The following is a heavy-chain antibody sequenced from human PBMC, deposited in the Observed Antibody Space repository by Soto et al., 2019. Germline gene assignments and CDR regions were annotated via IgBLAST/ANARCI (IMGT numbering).Heavy chain of an antibody. CDR3: AKDGLLWFGDPYFDY. V-gene: IGHV3-23*01. CDR2: ISGRGGST. D-gene: IGHD3-10*01. J-gene: IGHJ4*02. Sequence: GGSLRLSCAASGFTFSSYAMSWVRQAPGKELKRVSAISGRGGSTYYADSVKGRFTISRDNSKNTLYLQMNSLRAEDTAVYYCAKDGLLWFGDPYFDYWGQGTLVTVSS. CDR1: GFTFSSYA.